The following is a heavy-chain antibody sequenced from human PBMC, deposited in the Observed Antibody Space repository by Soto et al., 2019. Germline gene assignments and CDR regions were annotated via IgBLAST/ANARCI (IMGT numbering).Heavy chain of an antibody. CDR1: GESFIGYY. D-gene: IGHD5-12*01. V-gene: IGHV4-34*02. CDR3: ARTDIVTTNCFDP. Sequence: QVHLQQWGAGLLNPSETLSLTCAVYGESFIGYYWTWIRQPPGKGLEWIGEINHRGSDNYNPSLKSRVTISVDTSNNQFSLKLSSVTAADTSVYYCARTDIVTTNCFDPWGQGTLVTVSS. J-gene: IGHJ5*02. CDR2: INHRGSD.